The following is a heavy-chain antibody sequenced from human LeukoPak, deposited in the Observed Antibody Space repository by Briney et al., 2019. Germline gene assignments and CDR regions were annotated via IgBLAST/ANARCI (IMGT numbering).Heavy chain of an antibody. CDR3: ARDQGDYFDY. J-gene: IGHJ4*02. V-gene: IGHV3-23*01. Sequence: GGSLRLSCAASGFTFSSYAMNWVRQAPGKGLEWVSAISGSGGNTYYADSVKGRFTISRDNSKNTLYLQMNSLRAEDTAVYYCARDQGDYFDYWGQGTLVTVSS. CDR2: ISGSGGNT. CDR1: GFTFSSYA.